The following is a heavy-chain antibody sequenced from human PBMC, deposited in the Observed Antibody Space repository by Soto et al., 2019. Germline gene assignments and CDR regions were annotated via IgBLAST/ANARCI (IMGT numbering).Heavy chain of an antibody. J-gene: IGHJ6*02. CDR2: ISYDGSNK. CDR1: GFTFSSYA. D-gene: IGHD6-13*01. Sequence: QVQLVESGGGVVQPGRSLRLSCAASGFTFSSYAMHWVRQAPGKGLEWVAVISYDGSNKYYADSVKGRFTISRDNSKNTLXXQMNSLRAEDTAVYYCARDRISSSWSTYYYYGMDVWGQGTTVTVSS. CDR3: ARDRISSSWSTYYYYGMDV. V-gene: IGHV3-30-3*01.